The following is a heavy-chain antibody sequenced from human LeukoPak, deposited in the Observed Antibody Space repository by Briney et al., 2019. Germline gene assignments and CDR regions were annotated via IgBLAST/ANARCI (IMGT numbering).Heavy chain of an antibody. J-gene: IGHJ3*02. CDR1: GGSISSSSYY. CDR2: INYSGST. CDR3: ACSWTHDAFDI. V-gene: IGHV4-39*01. D-gene: IGHD6-6*01. Sequence: SETLSLTCTVSGGSISSSSYYWGWIRQPPGKGLEWIGSINYSGSTYYNPSLKSRVTISVDTSENQFSLKLSSVTAADTAVYYCACSWTHDAFDIWGQGTMVTVSS.